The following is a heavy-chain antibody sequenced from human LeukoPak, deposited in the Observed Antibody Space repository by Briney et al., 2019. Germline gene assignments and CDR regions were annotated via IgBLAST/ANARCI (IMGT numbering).Heavy chain of an antibody. CDR2: ISYDGSNK. CDR1: GFTFSSYG. J-gene: IGHJ4*02. D-gene: IGHD5-18*01. V-gene: IGHV3-30*18. CDR3: AKSSREYSYGPFDY. Sequence: GGSLRLSCAASGFTFSSYGMHWVRQALGKGLEWVAVISYDGSNKYYADSVKGRFTISRDNSKNTLYLQMNSLRAEDTAVYYCAKSSREYSYGPFDYWGQGTLVTVSS.